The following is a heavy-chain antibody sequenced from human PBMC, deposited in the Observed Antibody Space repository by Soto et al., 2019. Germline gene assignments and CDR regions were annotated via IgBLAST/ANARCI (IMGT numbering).Heavy chain of an antibody. CDR3: ARGGYEWLSTNNWFDP. J-gene: IGHJ5*02. V-gene: IGHV5-51*01. Sequence: GESLKISCKGSGYSFTSYWIGWVRQMPGKGLEWMGIIYPGDSDTRYSPSFQGQVTISADKSISTAYLQWSSLKASDTAMYYCARGGYEWLSTNNWFDPWGQGTLVTVSS. D-gene: IGHD3-3*01. CDR2: IYPGDSDT. CDR1: GYSFTSYW.